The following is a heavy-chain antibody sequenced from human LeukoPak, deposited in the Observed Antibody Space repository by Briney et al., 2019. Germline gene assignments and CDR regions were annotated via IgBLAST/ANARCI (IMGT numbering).Heavy chain of an antibody. CDR1: GGSISSGGYS. D-gene: IGHD2-2*01. CDR3: ARVVVVVPAAGDWFDP. J-gene: IGHJ5*02. Sequence: SQTLSLTCAVSGGSISSGGYSWSWIRQPPGKGLEWIGYIYHSGSTYYNPSLKSRVTISVDRSKNQFSLKLSSVTAADTAVYYCARVVVVVPAAGDWFDPWGQGTLVTVSS. V-gene: IGHV4-30-2*01. CDR2: IYHSGST.